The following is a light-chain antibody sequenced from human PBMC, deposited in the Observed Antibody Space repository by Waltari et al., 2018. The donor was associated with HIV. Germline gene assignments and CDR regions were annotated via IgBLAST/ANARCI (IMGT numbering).Light chain of an antibody. CDR2: GAS. CDR3: QQYNNWPPAWT. J-gene: IGKJ1*01. CDR1: ESVNSD. Sequence: EIVMTQSPVTLSASPGERVTLPCRASESVNSDLAWYQQKPGQAPRLLIHGASTRATGIPPRFSGSGSETQFTLTISSLQSEDCAVYYCQQYNNWPPAWTFGRGTRVEI. V-gene: IGKV3-15*01.